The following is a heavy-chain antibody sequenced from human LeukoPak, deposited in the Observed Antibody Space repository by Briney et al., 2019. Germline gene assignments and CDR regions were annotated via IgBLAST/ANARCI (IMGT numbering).Heavy chain of an antibody. CDR1: GFTFNSYW. V-gene: IGHV3-7*01. D-gene: IGHD2-15*01. J-gene: IGHJ4*02. CDR3: ARHSRGSPIDD. Sequence: PGGSLRLSCAASGFTFNSYWMSWVRQAPEKGLEWLANIRQDGSDKQYVDSVKGRSTISRDNAKNSLYLQMNSLSAEDTAVYYCARHSRGSPIDDWGQGTLVTVSS. CDR2: IRQDGSDK.